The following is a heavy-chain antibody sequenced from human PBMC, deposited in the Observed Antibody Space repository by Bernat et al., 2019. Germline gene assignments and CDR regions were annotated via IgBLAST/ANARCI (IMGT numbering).Heavy chain of an antibody. CDR2: ISYDGRDK. J-gene: IGHJ4*02. D-gene: IGHD6-19*01. Sequence: QVQLVESGGGVVQPGTSLRLSCAASGFTFSSYGMHWVRQAPGKGLEWVALISYDGRDKYYVDSVKGRFTISRDNSKNTLYLQMNSLSDKDTAVYHCVKTEGWLVSRPPFDYWGQGTLVTVSS. CDR1: GFTFSSYG. CDR3: VKTEGWLVSRPPFDY. V-gene: IGHV3-30*18.